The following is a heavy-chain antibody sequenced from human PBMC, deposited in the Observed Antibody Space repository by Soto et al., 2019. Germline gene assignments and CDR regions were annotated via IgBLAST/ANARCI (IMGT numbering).Heavy chain of an antibody. J-gene: IGHJ5*02. CDR3: ARESGENWTYEAP. CDR2: ITVNVIT. D-gene: IGHD1-7*01. V-gene: IGHV4-4*07. CDR1: GAYVRDFS. Sequence: QVQQLESGPGLVKPWDTLSLTCTVSGAYVRDFSWSWIRQPDGKGLECIGRITVNVITQYTPSFRSRATMSMDTSRNQFSLNLQSATAADTALYYCARESGENWTYEAPWGQGTMVTVSS.